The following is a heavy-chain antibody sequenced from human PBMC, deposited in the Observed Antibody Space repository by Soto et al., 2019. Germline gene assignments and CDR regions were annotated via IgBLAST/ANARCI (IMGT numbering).Heavy chain of an antibody. Sequence: GGSLRLSCAASGFTFSSYWMHWVRQAPGKGLVWVSRINSDGSSTSYADSVKGRFTISRDNAKNTLYLQMNSLRAEDSALYYCARETPCVNGVCPFDSWGQGTLVTVSS. CDR1: GFTFSSYW. D-gene: IGHD2-8*01. CDR3: ARETPCVNGVCPFDS. V-gene: IGHV3-74*01. CDR2: INSDGSST. J-gene: IGHJ4*02.